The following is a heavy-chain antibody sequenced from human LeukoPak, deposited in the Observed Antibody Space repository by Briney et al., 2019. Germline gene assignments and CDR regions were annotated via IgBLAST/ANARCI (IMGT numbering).Heavy chain of an antibody. J-gene: IGHJ4*02. V-gene: IGHV3-7*01. CDR1: GFTFSSYW. CDR2: IKQDGSEK. D-gene: IGHD6-6*01. Sequence: GGSLRLSCAASGFTFSSYWMSWVRQAPGKGLEWVANIKQDGSEKYYVDSVKGRFTISRDNAKNSLYLQMNSLRAEDTAVYNCAREGSSSGRYYFDYWGQGTLVTVSS. CDR3: AREGSSSGRYYFDY.